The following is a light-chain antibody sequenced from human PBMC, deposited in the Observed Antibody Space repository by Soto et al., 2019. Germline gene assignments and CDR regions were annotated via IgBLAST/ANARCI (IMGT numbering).Light chain of an antibody. CDR2: GAS. CDR1: HSVSSN. V-gene: IGKV3-20*01. Sequence: EIVLTQSPATLSLSPGERATLSCRASHSVSSNLAWYQQKPGQAPRLLIYGASSRATGIPDRFSGSGSGTDFTLTISRLEPEDFAVYYCQQYGSSPLWTFGQGTKVDIK. J-gene: IGKJ1*01. CDR3: QQYGSSPLWT.